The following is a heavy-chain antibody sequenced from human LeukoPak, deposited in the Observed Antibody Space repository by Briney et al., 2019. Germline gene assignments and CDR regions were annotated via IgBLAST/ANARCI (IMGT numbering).Heavy chain of an antibody. D-gene: IGHD3-22*01. J-gene: IGHJ6*02. V-gene: IGHV3-23*01. CDR3: AKWGYYYDVILTDGMDV. CDR1: GFTFTSHA. CDR2: ISVGGDLT. Sequence: GGSLRLSCAASGFTFTSHAMSWVRQAPGKGREWVSAISVGGDLTYSADSLKGRFTSSRDNSKTTLYLQINSLSAEDTAVYYCAKWGYYYDVILTDGMDVWGQGTTVTVSS.